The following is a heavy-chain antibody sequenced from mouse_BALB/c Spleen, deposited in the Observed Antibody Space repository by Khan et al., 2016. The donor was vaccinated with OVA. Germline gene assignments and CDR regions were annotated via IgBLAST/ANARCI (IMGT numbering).Heavy chain of an antibody. D-gene: IGHD1-1*01. Sequence: EVQLQESGPGLVKPSQSLSLTCTVTGYSITSGYAWTWIRQFPGNKLEWMGYISYSGVTSYTPSLKSRFSITRDTSKNQFFLQLNSVTTEDTATYYCARGNYYGYYFDYWGQGTTLTVSS. V-gene: IGHV3-2*02. CDR1: GYSITSGYA. J-gene: IGHJ2*01. CDR3: ARGNYYGYYFDY. CDR2: ISYSGVT.